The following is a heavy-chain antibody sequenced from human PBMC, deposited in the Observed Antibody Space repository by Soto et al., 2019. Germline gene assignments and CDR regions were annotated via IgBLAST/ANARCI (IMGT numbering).Heavy chain of an antibody. Sequence: ASVKVSCKASGGTFSSYAISWVRQAPGQGLEWMGGIIPIFGTANYAQKFQGRVTITADESTSTAYMQLSSLRSEDTAVYYCANPIRFLDSYGMDAWGQGTTVTVSS. V-gene: IGHV1-69*13. CDR2: IIPIFGTA. J-gene: IGHJ6*02. CDR3: ANPIRFLDSYGMDA. D-gene: IGHD3-3*01. CDR1: GGTFSSYA.